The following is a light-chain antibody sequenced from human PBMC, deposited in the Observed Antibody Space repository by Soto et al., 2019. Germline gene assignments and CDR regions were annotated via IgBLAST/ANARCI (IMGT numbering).Light chain of an antibody. V-gene: IGKV3D-15*01. Sequence: EIVMTQSPATLSVSPGGRATLSCRASQTIGDTLAWYQQKPGQAPRLLIYGASSRATGIPDRFSGSGSGTEFTLTISGLQAEDFAVYYCQLHYNWRYTFGQGTKVDIK. J-gene: IGKJ2*01. CDR2: GAS. CDR3: QLHYNWRYT. CDR1: QTIGDT.